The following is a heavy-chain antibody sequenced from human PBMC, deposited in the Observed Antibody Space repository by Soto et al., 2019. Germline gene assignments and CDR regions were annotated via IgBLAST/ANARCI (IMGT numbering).Heavy chain of an antibody. Sequence: SETLSLTCTVSGGSISSSSYYWGWIRQPPGKGLEWIGSIYYSGSTYYNPSLKSRVTISVDTSKNQFSLKLSSVTAADTAVYYCARQQITIFGPEGNAFDIWGQGTMVTVSS. J-gene: IGHJ3*02. CDR1: GGSISSSSYY. V-gene: IGHV4-39*01. CDR3: ARQQITIFGPEGNAFDI. D-gene: IGHD3-3*01. CDR2: IYYSGST.